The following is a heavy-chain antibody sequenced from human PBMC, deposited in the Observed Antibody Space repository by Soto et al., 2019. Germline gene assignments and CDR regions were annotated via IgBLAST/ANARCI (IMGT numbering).Heavy chain of an antibody. V-gene: IGHV1-18*01. CDR1: GYTFTSYG. CDR2: ISAYNGNT. D-gene: IGHD1-7*01. J-gene: IGHJ6*03. Sequence: ASVKVSCKASGYTFTSYGISWVRQAPGQGLEWMGWISAYNGNTNYAQKLQGRVTMTTDTSTSTAYMELRSLRSDDTAVYYCARTISGNWNYVSYYMDVWGKGTTVTVSS. CDR3: ARTISGNWNYVSYYMDV.